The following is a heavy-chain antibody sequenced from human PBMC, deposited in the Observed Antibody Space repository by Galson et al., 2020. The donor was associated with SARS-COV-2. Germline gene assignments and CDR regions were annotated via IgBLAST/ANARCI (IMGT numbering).Heavy chain of an antibody. J-gene: IGHJ3*02. CDR3: ARPKYSTSWYGDAFDI. D-gene: IGHD6-13*01. CDR1: GYRFTTYW. Sequence: GESLKISCQGSGYRFTTYWNGWVRQMPGKGLELVGSSYPGDSQTTYSPSFQGQVTVSADKSINTAYLQWSSLKASDTAIYYCARPKYSTSWYGDAFDIWGQGTMVTVSS. V-gene: IGHV5-51*01. CDR2: SYPGDSQT.